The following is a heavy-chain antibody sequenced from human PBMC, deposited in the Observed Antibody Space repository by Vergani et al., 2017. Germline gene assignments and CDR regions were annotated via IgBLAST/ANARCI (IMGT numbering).Heavy chain of an antibody. CDR3: AKDNVPGYYDSSGYCDY. CDR1: GFTFSRHW. D-gene: IGHD3-22*01. Sequence: EVQLVESGGGLVQPGGSLRLSCAASGFTFSRHWMHWVRQAPGKGLVWVSGISGSGGFTYYADSVKGRFTISRDNSKNTMFLQMNNLRAEDTAVYYCAKDNVPGYYDSSGYCDYWGQGTLVTVSS. J-gene: IGHJ4*02. V-gene: IGHV3-23*04. CDR2: ISGSGGFT.